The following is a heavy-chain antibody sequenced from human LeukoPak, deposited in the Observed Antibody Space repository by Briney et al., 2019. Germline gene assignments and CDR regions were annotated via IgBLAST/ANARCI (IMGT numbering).Heavy chain of an antibody. CDR1: GFTFGDYA. J-gene: IGHJ4*02. CDR3: SRAHYGSGSYYQY. CDR2: IRSKTYGGST. D-gene: IGHD3-10*01. Sequence: GRSLRLSCTASGFTFGDYAMSWFRQAPGKGLEWVGFIRSKTYGGSTEYAASVKARFTISRDDSKSIAYLQMISLKTDDTGVYYCSRAHYGSGSYYQYWGQGTLVAVSS. V-gene: IGHV3-49*03.